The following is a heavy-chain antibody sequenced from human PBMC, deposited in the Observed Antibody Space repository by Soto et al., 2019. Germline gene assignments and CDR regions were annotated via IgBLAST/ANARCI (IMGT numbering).Heavy chain of an antibody. CDR2: TTGSGGST. D-gene: IGHD3-10*01. CDR3: AKASNYGSGSYSPIKYYYYYMDV. Sequence: GGSLRLSCAASGFTFSSYAMSWVRQAPGKGLEWVSATTGSGGSTYYADSVKGRFTISRDNSKNTLFLQMNSLRAEDTAVYYCAKASNYGSGSYSPIKYYYYYMDVWGKGTTVTVSS. J-gene: IGHJ6*03. V-gene: IGHV3-23*01. CDR1: GFTFSSYA.